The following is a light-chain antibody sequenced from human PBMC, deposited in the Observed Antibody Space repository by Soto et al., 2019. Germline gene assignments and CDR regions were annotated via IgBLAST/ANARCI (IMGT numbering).Light chain of an antibody. CDR2: SHN. Sequence: QSVLTQSPSASGTPGQRVIISCSGSSSNIGSNTVNWYQQLPGTAPKLFIYSHNQRPSGVPDRFSGSQSGTSASLAISGLQSEDEADYYCATWDDRLDGYVFGTGTKLTVL. V-gene: IGLV1-44*01. J-gene: IGLJ1*01. CDR1: SSNIGSNT. CDR3: ATWDDRLDGYV.